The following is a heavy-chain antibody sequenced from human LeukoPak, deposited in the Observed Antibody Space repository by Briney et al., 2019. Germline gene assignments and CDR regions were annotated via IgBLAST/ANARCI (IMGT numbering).Heavy chain of an antibody. CDR3: ARGIRWLQLSYFDY. V-gene: IGHV4-31*03. CDR1: GGSISSGVYY. CDR2: IYYSGRT. J-gene: IGHJ4*02. D-gene: IGHD5-24*01. Sequence: HPSQTLCLTCPVSGGSISSGVYYWSWIRQHPGKGLEWIGYIYYSGRTYYNSSLKSRVTISVDTSKNQFSLKLSSVTAADTAVYYCARGIRWLQLSYFDYWGQGTLVTVSS.